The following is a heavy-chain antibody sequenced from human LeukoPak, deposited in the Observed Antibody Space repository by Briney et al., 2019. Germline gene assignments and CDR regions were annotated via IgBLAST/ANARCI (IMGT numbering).Heavy chain of an antibody. CDR1: GYTFTSYG. D-gene: IGHD3-3*01. Sequence: GASVKVSCKASGYTFTSYGISWVRQAPGQGLEWMGWISAYNGNTNYAQKLQGRVTMTTDTSTSTAYMDLRSLRSDDTAVYYCARSPWQPEGLPIFGVLIIAFDYWGQGTLVTVSS. J-gene: IGHJ4*02. V-gene: IGHV1-18*01. CDR3: ARSPWQPEGLPIFGVLIIAFDY. CDR2: ISAYNGNT.